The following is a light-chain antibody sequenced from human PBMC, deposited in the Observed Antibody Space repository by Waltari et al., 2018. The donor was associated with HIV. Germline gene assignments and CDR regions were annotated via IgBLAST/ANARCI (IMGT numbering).Light chain of an antibody. CDR2: EVN. CDR1: SSDIGRHDL. Sequence: QSVLTQPASVSGSLGQSITISCTGSSSDIGRHDLVSWYQQRPGQAPKLLIYEVNKRPSGISSRLSGSKSGNTASLTISGLQTEDEGHYYCSSYALNNLLFGGGTTLTVL. V-gene: IGLV2-23*02. J-gene: IGLJ2*01. CDR3: SSYALNNLL.